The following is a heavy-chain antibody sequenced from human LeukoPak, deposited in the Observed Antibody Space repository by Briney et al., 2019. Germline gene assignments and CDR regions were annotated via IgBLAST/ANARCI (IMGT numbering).Heavy chain of an antibody. V-gene: IGHV1-69*04. CDR1: GGTFSSYA. CDR2: IIPILGIT. J-gene: IGHJ4*02. D-gene: IGHD4-17*01. Sequence: GASVKVSCKASGGTFSSYAISWVRQAPGRGLEWMGRIIPILGITNYPQKSQDRVTVTADKSTSTAYMELSSLRSEDTAVYYCARGDYGDLFDYWGQGTLVTVSS. CDR3: ARGDYGDLFDY.